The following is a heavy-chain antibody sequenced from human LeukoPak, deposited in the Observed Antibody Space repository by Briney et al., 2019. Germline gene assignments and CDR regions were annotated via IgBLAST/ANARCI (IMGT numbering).Heavy chain of an antibody. D-gene: IGHD3-16*01. CDR1: GYTFTGYY. CDR3: ARHGGTYDYVFQERDGFDP. Sequence: ASVKVSCKASGYTFTGYYMHWVRQAPEQGLEWMGWINPNSGGTNYAQKFQGRVTMTRDTSISTAYMELSRLRSDDTAVYYCARHGGTYDYVFQERDGFDPWGQGTLVTVSS. CDR2: INPNSGGT. V-gene: IGHV1-2*02. J-gene: IGHJ5*02.